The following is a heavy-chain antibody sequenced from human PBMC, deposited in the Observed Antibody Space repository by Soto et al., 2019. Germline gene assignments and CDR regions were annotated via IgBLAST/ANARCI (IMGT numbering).Heavy chain of an antibody. CDR3: ARAPPRGIAAPGTWGSGMDV. V-gene: IGHV3-30-3*01. CDR2: ISYDGSNK. D-gene: IGHD6-13*01. Sequence: HPGGPLTLSCTTSGFPFRSYSLHWVRQTPGKGLEWVAVISYDGSNKYYADSVKGRFTVSRDSPKNTLFLQMNSLKPEDTAVYYCARAPPRGIAAPGTWGSGMDVWGQGSTVTVSS. CDR1: GFPFRSYS. J-gene: IGHJ6*02.